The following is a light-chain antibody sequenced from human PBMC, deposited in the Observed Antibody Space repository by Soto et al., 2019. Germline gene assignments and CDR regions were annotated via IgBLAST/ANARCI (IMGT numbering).Light chain of an antibody. CDR1: SGHSSYA. J-gene: IGLJ3*02. CDR2: LNSDGSH. CDR3: QTWGTGIRV. Sequence: PVLTQSPSASASLGASVKLTCTLSSGHSSYAIAWHQQQPEKGPRFLMKLNSDGSHNKGDGIPDRFSGSSSGAERYLTISSRQSEDEADYYCQTWGTGIRVFGGGTKLTVL. V-gene: IGLV4-69*01.